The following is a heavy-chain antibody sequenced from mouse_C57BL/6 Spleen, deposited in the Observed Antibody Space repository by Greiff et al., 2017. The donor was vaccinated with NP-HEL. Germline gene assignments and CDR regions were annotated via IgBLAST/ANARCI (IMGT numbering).Heavy chain of an antibody. Sequence: VQRVESGAELARPGASVKLSCKASGYTFTSYGISWVKQRTGQGLEWIGEIYPRSGNTYYNEKFKGKATLTADKSSSTAYMELRSLTSEDSAVYFCARGARFAYWGQGTLVTVSA. CDR3: ARGARFAY. CDR1: GYTFTSYG. J-gene: IGHJ3*01. CDR2: IYPRSGNT. V-gene: IGHV1-81*01.